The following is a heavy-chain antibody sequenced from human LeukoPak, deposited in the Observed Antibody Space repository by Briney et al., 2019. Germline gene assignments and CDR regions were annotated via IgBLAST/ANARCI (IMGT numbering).Heavy chain of an antibody. CDR2: INPNSGGT. V-gene: IGHV1-2*02. CDR1: GYTFTGYY. Sequence: ASVKVSCKASGYTFTGYYMHWVRQAPGQGLEWMGWINPNSGGTNYAQKFQGRVTMTRDTSIGTAYMELSRLRSDDTAVYYCARISTVTSNYYYYGMDVWGQGTTVTVSS. J-gene: IGHJ6*02. CDR3: ARISTVTSNYYYYGMDV. D-gene: IGHD4-11*01.